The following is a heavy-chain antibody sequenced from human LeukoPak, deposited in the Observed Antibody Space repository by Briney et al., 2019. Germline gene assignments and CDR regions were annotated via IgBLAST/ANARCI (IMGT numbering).Heavy chain of an antibody. Sequence: PSQTLSLTCTVSGGSISSYYWSWIRQPPGKGLEWIGYIYYSGSTNYNPSLKSRVTISVDTSKNQFSLKLSSVTAADTAVYYCAREVRDYYYMDVWGKGTTVTVSS. J-gene: IGHJ6*03. CDR1: GGSISSYY. CDR3: AREVRDYYYMDV. CDR2: IYYSGST. D-gene: IGHD3-22*01. V-gene: IGHV4-59*01.